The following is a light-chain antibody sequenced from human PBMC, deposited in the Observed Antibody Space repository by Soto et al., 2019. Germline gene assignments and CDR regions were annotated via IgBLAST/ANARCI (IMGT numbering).Light chain of an antibody. J-gene: IGKJ1*01. CDR2: DAS. V-gene: IGKV3D-15*01. Sequence: EIVMTQSPATLSVSPGERATLSFRASQSVSSNLAWYQQKPGQAPRLLIYDASTRATDIPDRFSGSGSGTDFTLAIRRLEPEDFAVYYCHQFGYSPRTFGQGTKVDIK. CDR3: HQFGYSPRT. CDR1: QSVSSN.